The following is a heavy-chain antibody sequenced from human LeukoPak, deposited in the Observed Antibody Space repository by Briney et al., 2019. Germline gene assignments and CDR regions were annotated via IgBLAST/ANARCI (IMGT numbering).Heavy chain of an antibody. CDR1: GGSISSYY. CDR3: ARGTLRLGDLSLSNYFDP. Sequence: ETLSLTCTVSGGSISSYYWSWIRQPPGKGLEWIGYIYYNGITNYNPSLKSRVTISVDTSKNQFSLKLSSVTAADTALYYCARGTLRLGDLSLSNYFDPWGQGTLVTVSS. J-gene: IGHJ5*02. CDR2: IYYNGIT. V-gene: IGHV4-59*12. D-gene: IGHD3-16*02.